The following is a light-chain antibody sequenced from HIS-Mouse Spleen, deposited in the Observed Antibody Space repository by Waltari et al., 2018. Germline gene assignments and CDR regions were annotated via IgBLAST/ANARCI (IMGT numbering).Light chain of an antibody. CDR3: QVWDSSTVV. J-gene: IGLJ2*01. CDR1: NIGRKN. Sequence: SYELTQPLSVSVALGQTARITCGGNNIGRKNLQWYQQKPGQAPVLVIYRDSNRPSGIPERFSGSNSGNTATLTISRAQAGDEADYYCQVWDSSTVVFGGGTKLTVL. CDR2: RDS. V-gene: IGLV3-9*01.